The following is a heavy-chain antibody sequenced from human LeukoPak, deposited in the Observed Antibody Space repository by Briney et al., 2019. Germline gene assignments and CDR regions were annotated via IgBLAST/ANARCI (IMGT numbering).Heavy chain of an antibody. Sequence: SETLSLTCTVSGGSISSYYWSWIRQPPGKGLEWIGYIYYSGSTNYNPSLKSRVTISVDTSKNQFSLKLSSVTAADTAVYYCARSTYDFWSGYFPGDYFDYWGQGTLVTVSS. D-gene: IGHD3-3*01. CDR2: IYYSGST. CDR1: GGSISSYY. CDR3: ARSTYDFWSGYFPGDYFDY. V-gene: IGHV4-59*01. J-gene: IGHJ4*02.